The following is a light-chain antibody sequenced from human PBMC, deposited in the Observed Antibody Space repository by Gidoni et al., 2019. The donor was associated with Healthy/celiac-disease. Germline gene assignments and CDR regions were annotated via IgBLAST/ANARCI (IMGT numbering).Light chain of an antibody. Sequence: EILLTQSPATLSLSPGERATLSCRASQSVSSHLAWYQQKPGQAPRLLIYDASNRATGIPARFSGSGSGTDFTLTISSLEPEDFAVYYCQQRSNWLTFGGGTKVEIK. V-gene: IGKV3-11*01. CDR3: QQRSNWLT. J-gene: IGKJ4*01. CDR1: QSVSSH. CDR2: DAS.